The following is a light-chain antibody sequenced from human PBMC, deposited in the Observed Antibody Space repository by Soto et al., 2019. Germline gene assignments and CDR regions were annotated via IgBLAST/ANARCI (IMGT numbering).Light chain of an antibody. CDR1: HSITSH. CDR3: QQYVSSPIT. CDR2: DTS. J-gene: IGKJ5*01. V-gene: IGKV3-20*01. Sequence: EIVLTQSPGTLSLSPGERATLSCRASHSITSHLAWYQQKPGQAPRLLIYDTSSRATGIPDRFTGSGSGTDFTLTVSRLEPEDFAVYYCQQYVSSPITFGPGTLLEIK.